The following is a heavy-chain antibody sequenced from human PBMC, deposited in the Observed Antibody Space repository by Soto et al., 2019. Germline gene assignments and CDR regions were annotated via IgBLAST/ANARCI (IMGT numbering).Heavy chain of an antibody. CDR1: GGSMRSDNYF. J-gene: IGHJ2*01. D-gene: IGHD4-17*01. CDR3: ARAELTTVLYYFDL. Sequence: SETLSLTCTVSGGSMRSDNYFWSWIRQPPGKGLEWIGYIYYSGSTNYNPSLKSRVTISVDTSKNQFSLKLSSVTAADTAVYYCARAELTTVLYYFDLWAPGTLVTVSS. CDR2: IYYSGST. V-gene: IGHV4-61*01.